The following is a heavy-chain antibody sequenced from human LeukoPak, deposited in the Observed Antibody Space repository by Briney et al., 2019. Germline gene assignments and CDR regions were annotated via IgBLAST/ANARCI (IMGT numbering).Heavy chain of an antibody. CDR1: GGSISSSSYY. D-gene: IGHD6-13*01. Sequence: SETLSLTCTVSGGSISSSSYYWGWIRQPPGKGLEWIGSIYYSGSTYYNPSLKSRVTISVDTSKNQFSLKLSSVTAADTAVYYCARDGKQLVFDYWGQGTLVTVSS. CDR3: ARDGKQLVFDY. CDR2: IYYSGST. V-gene: IGHV4-39*07. J-gene: IGHJ4*02.